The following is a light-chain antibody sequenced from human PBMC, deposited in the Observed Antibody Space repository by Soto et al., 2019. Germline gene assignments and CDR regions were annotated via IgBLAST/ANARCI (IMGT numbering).Light chain of an antibody. J-gene: IGKJ1*01. CDR1: QSISSW. Sequence: DIQMTQSPSTLSASVGDRVTITCRASQSISSWLAWYQQKPGKAPKLLIYDASSLESGVPSRFSGSGSGTEFTLTIRSLPPDDFATYYCQQYKSYWTFVQGTKVEIK. CDR2: DAS. V-gene: IGKV1-5*01. CDR3: QQYKSYWT.